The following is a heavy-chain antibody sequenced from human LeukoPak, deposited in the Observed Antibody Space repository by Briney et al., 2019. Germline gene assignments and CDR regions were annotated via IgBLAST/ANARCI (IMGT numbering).Heavy chain of an antibody. J-gene: IGHJ5*02. CDR3: AREVGYSTSFYGRFDP. V-gene: IGHV1-2*02. D-gene: IGHD5/OR15-5a*01. CDR1: GYIFTGNY. Sequence: ASVKVSCKASGYIFTGNYIHWVRQAPGQGLEWMGWINPNTGATIFAQNFQGRVTMTKDMSITTVYMELSALTSDDTAVFYCAREVGYSTSFYGRFDPWGQGTLVTVSS. CDR2: INPNTGAT.